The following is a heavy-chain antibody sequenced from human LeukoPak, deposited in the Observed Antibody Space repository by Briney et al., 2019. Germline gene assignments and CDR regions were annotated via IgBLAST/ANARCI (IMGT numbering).Heavy chain of an antibody. Sequence: GGSLRLSCAASGFTFSSYAMSWVRQAPGKGLEWVSAISGSGGSTYYADSVKGRFTISRDNSMNTLYLRMNSLRAEDTAVYYCAKGWYYYYYMDVWGKGTTVTVSS. CDR3: AKGWYYYYYMDV. CDR1: GFTFSSYA. V-gene: IGHV3-23*01. D-gene: IGHD6-13*01. CDR2: ISGSGGST. J-gene: IGHJ6*03.